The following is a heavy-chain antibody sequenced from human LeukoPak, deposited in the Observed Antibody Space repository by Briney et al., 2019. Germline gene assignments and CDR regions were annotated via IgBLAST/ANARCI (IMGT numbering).Heavy chain of an antibody. V-gene: IGHV3-21*01. CDR1: GFTFSSYA. D-gene: IGHD4/OR15-4a*01. Sequence: AGGSLRLSCAASGFTFSSYAMNWVRQAPGKGLEWVSSISSSSSYIYYADSVKGRFTISRDNAKNSLYLQMNSLRAEDTAVYYCARGGLVLFDYWGQGTLVTVSS. J-gene: IGHJ4*02. CDR2: ISSSSSYI. CDR3: ARGGLVLFDY.